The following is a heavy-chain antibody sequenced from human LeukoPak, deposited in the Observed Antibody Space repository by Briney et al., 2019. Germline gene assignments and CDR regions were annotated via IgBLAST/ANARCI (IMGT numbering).Heavy chain of an antibody. Sequence: PSETLSLTCAVYGGSFSGYYWSWIRQPPGKGLEWIGEINHSGSTNYNLSLKGRVTISVDTSKNQFSLKLSSVTAADTAVYYCARLPSPESLRYFDWLLDPVYYYYYMDVWGKGTTVTVSS. CDR3: ARLPSPESLRYFDWLLDPVYYYYYMDV. D-gene: IGHD3-9*01. CDR2: INHSGST. CDR1: GGSFSGYY. V-gene: IGHV4-34*01. J-gene: IGHJ6*03.